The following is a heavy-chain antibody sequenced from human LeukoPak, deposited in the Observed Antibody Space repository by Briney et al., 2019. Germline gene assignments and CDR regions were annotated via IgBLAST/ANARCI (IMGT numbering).Heavy chain of an antibody. CDR3: ARVKTNWNYGPFDY. V-gene: IGHV4-4*07. J-gene: IGHJ4*02. CDR2: IYFSGST. CDR1: GGSISTYY. D-gene: IGHD1-7*01. Sequence: PSETLSLTCTVSGGSISTYYWSWLRQPAGKGLEWIGRIYFSGSTNYNPSLKSRATMSVDTSKSQFSLKLSSVIAADTAVYYCARVKTNWNYGPFDYWGQGTLVTVSS.